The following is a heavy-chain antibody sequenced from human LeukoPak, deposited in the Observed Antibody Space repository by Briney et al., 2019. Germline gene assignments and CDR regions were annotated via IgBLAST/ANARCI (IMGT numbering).Heavy chain of an antibody. V-gene: IGHV4-39*01. CDR2: IYYSGST. Sequence: PSETLSLTCTVSGGSISSSSYYWGWIRPPPGKGLEWIGSIYYSGSTYYNPSLKRRVTISVDTSKNQFSLKLSSVTAADTAVYYCARLADITMVRGVGWFDPWGQGTLVTVSS. J-gene: IGHJ5*02. D-gene: IGHD3-10*01. CDR1: GGSISSSSYY. CDR3: ARLADITMVRGVGWFDP.